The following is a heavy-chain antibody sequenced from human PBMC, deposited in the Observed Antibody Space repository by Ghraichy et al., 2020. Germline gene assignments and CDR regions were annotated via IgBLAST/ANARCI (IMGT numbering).Heavy chain of an antibody. CDR3: AKDLSSGSYSPLNY. V-gene: IGHV3-23*01. D-gene: IGHD1-26*01. CDR1: GFTFSNYA. J-gene: IGHJ4*02. Sequence: GGSLRLSCAASGFTFSNYAMSWVRQAPGKGLEWVSAITGSGDSSYYANSVKGRFTISRDNSKNTLHLQMNSLRAEDSALYYCAKDLSSGSYSPLNYWGLGTLVTVSS. CDR2: ITGSGDSS.